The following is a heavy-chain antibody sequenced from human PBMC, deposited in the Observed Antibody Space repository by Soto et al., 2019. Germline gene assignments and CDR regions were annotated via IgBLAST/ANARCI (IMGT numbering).Heavy chain of an antibody. CDR3: ARDGLYSAADYFDY. V-gene: IGHV3-21*01. D-gene: IGHD6-13*01. J-gene: IGHJ4*02. CDR1: GFTFSGYS. CDR2: ISGSSGYT. Sequence: PGGSLRLSCAASGFTFSGYSMNWVRQAPGKGLEWVSSISGSSGYTYYIDSVKGRFTISRDNARNSLYLQMNSLRVEDTAMYYCARDGLYSAADYFDYWGQGTLVTVSS.